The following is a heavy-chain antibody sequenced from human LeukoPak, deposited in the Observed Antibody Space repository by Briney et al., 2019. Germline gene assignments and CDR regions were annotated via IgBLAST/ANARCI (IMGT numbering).Heavy chain of an antibody. J-gene: IGHJ6*03. CDR3: ARHILGYCSGGSCYPMYYYMDV. CDR2: IYPGDSDT. D-gene: IGHD2-15*01. CDR1: GYSFTSYW. Sequence: GGSLKISCKGSGYSFTSYWIGWVRQMPGKGLEWMGIIYPGDSDTRYSPSFQGQVTISADKSISTAYLQWSSLKASDTAMYYCARHILGYCSGGSCYPMYYYMDVWGKGTTVTVSS. V-gene: IGHV5-51*01.